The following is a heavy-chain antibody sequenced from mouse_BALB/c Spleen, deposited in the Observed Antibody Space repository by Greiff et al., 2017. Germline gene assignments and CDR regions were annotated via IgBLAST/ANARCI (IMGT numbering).Heavy chain of an antibody. V-gene: IGHV3-2*02. D-gene: IGHD1-1*01. CDR1: SYSITSDYA. CDR2: ISYSGST. CDR3: ARNYYGSSFYYAMDY. Sequence: EVKLQESGPGLVKPSQSLSLTCTVTSYSITSDYAWNWIRQFPGNKLEWMGYISYSGSTSYNPSLKSRISITRDTSKNQFFLQLNSVTTEDTATYYCARNYYGSSFYYAMDYWGQGTSVTVSS. J-gene: IGHJ4*01.